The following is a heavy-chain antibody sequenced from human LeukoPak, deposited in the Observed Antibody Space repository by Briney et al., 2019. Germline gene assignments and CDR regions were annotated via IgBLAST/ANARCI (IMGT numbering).Heavy chain of an antibody. J-gene: IGHJ4*02. Sequence: ASVKVSCKASGYTFSGYYMHWVRQAPGQGLEWMGWINPNSGGTNYAQKLQGRVTMTTDTSTTTAYMELRSLRSDDTAVYYCARDMGDNSGYFHFWGQGTLVTVSS. CDR1: GYTFSGYY. V-gene: IGHV1-2*02. D-gene: IGHD3-22*01. CDR3: ARDMGDNSGYFHF. CDR2: INPNSGGT.